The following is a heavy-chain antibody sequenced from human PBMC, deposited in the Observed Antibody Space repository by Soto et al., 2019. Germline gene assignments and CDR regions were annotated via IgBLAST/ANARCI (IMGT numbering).Heavy chain of an antibody. CDR1: GFTFSSYA. CDR2: MSGSGDNT. CDR3: AKGRTYNYANYFDP. J-gene: IGHJ5*02. Sequence: EVQLLESGGDLVQPGGSLRLSCAASGFTFSSYAMSWVRQAPGKGPEWVSSMSGSGDNTYYADSVKGRFIISRDNSKNTLYLQTSSLRVDDTAVYSCAKGRTYNYANYFDPWGQGTLVTVSS. V-gene: IGHV3-23*01. D-gene: IGHD1-1*01.